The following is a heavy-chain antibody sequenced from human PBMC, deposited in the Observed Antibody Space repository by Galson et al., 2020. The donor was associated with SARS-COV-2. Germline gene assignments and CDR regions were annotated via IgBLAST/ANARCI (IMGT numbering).Heavy chain of an antibody. J-gene: IGHJ6*02. D-gene: IGHD3-22*01. V-gene: IGHV4-59*01. CDR3: ARGPWGYDNSGRYGLDV. CDR2: NQDDGSN. CDR1: GGSISHYF. Sequence: SETLSLTCSVSGGSISHYFWTWIRQSPGRGLEWIGYNQDDGSNNYNPSLKSRVTISIDTAKNQLSLNLTSVTAADTAVYYCARGPWGYDNSGRYGLDVWGQGTTVTVSS.